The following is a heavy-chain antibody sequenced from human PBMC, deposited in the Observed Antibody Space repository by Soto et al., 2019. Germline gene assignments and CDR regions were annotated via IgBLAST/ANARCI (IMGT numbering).Heavy chain of an antibody. D-gene: IGHD4-17*01. V-gene: IGHV3-23*01. Sequence: SLRLSCAASGFTFSSYAMSWVRQAPGKGLEWVSLISGSGGSTYYTDSVKGRFTISRDNSKNTLYLQMSSLRVEDTAVYYCAKEMTTAVGLDYWGQGTLVTVSS. CDR3: AKEMTTAVGLDY. CDR1: GFTFSSYA. J-gene: IGHJ4*02. CDR2: ISGSGGST.